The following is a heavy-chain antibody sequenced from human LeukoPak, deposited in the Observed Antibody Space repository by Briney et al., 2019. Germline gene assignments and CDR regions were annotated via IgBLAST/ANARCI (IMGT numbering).Heavy chain of an antibody. CDR3: AKTAITIFGVVLSYFDY. D-gene: IGHD3-3*01. Sequence: GGSLRLSCAASGFTFSSYAMSWVRQAPGKGLEWVSAISGSGGSTYYADSVKGRFTISRDNSKNTLYLQMNSLRAEDTAVYYCAKTAITIFGVVLSYFDYWGQGTLVTVSS. CDR1: GFTFSSYA. J-gene: IGHJ4*02. CDR2: ISGSGGST. V-gene: IGHV3-23*01.